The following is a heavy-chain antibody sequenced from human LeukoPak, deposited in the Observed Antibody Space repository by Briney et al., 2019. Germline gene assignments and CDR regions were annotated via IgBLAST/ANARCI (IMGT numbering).Heavy chain of an antibody. CDR1: GGSTSSYY. V-gene: IGHV4-59*01. CDR3: VRAAGSSSWST. D-gene: IGHD6-13*01. J-gene: IGHJ5*02. CDR2: VYDSGST. Sequence: PSETLSLTCTVSGGSTSSYYWSWIRQPPGKGLEWIGYVYDSGSTSYNPSLKSRVYISVDTSKNQFSLKLRSVTAADTAVYYCVRAAGSSSWSTWGQGTLVTVS.